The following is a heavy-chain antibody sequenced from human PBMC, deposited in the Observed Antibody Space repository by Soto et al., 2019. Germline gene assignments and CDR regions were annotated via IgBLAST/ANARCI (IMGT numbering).Heavy chain of an antibody. J-gene: IGHJ4*02. CDR1: GGTFSSYA. Sequence: QVQLVQSGAEVKKPGSSVKVSCKASGGTFSSYAISWVRQAPGQGLEWMGVIIPIFGTANYAQKFQGRVTITADESTSTAYMELSSLRSEYTAVYYCAREWASGSHIGYWGQGTRVTVSS. CDR3: AREWASGSHIGY. CDR2: IIPIFGTA. V-gene: IGHV1-69*01. D-gene: IGHD3-22*01.